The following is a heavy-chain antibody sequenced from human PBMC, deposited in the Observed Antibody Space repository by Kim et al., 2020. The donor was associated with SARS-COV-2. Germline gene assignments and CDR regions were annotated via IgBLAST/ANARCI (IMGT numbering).Heavy chain of an antibody. CDR1: GFTFSSCA. V-gene: IGHV3-30-3*01. J-gene: IGHJ5*01. Sequence: GGSLRLSCAASGFTFSSCAMHWVRQAPGKGLEWVAVISYDGSNKYYADSVKGRFTISRDNSKNTLYLQMNSLRAEDTALYYCARDTLLRLWGVTDS. D-gene: IGHD3-16*01. CDR3: ARDTLLRLWGVTDS. CDR2: ISYDGSNK.